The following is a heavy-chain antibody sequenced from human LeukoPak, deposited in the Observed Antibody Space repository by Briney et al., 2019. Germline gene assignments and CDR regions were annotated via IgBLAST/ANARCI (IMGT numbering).Heavy chain of an antibody. V-gene: IGHV3-11*04. Sequence: GGSLRLSCAASGFTFSDYFMTWIRQAPGKRLEWVSYISGSGSNKYYADSVKGRFTISRDNAKNTLYLQMNSLRAEDTAVYYCAREGSSWYWNWFDPWGQGTLVTVSS. CDR2: ISGSGSNK. J-gene: IGHJ5*02. CDR1: GFTFSDYF. D-gene: IGHD6-13*01. CDR3: AREGSSWYWNWFDP.